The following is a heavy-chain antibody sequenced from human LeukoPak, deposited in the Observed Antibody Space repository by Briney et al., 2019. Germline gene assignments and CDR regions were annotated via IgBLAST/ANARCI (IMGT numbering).Heavy chain of an antibody. CDR1: GDSIRSDY. V-gene: IGHV4-59*08. J-gene: IGHJ4*02. Sequence: PSETLSLTCTVSGDSIRSDYWSWIRQPPGKGLEWIGYTSYSGRTNYNPSLKSRVTISLDTSKNQFSLNLTSVTAADTAVYYCAWHIVTTTAVDYWGQGTVVTVSS. CDR3: AWHIVTTTAVDY. CDR2: TSYSGRT. D-gene: IGHD4-11*01.